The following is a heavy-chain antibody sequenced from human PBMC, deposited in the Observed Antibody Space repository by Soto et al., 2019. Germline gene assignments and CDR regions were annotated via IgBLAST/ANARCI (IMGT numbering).Heavy chain of an antibody. CDR3: ARERSYRKEGYKRITGLDY. CDR2: IGGDAATT. Sequence: HPGGSLRLSCAASGFSFSACSMSWVRQAPGRGLEWVSVIGGDAATTFYADSVRGRFTISRVNSKNQFSLQLNSVTAEDTAVYYCARERSYRKEGYKRITGLDYWGQGTLVTVSS. J-gene: IGHJ4*02. D-gene: IGHD5-12*01. V-gene: IGHV3-23*01. CDR1: GFSFSACS.